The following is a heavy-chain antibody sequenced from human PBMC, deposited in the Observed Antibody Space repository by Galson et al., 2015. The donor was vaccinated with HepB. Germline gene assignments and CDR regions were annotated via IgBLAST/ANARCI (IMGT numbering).Heavy chain of an antibody. J-gene: IGHJ6*02. Sequence: SVKVSCKASGYTFTSYGISWVRQAPGQGLEWMGWISAYNGNTNYAQKLQGRVTMTTDTSTSTAYMELRSLRSDDTAVYYCARDPVGDILTGYYKPYYYGMDVWGQGTTVTVSS. CDR3: ARDPVGDILTGYYKPYYYGMDV. CDR2: ISAYNGNT. CDR1: GYTFTSYG. V-gene: IGHV1-18*04. D-gene: IGHD3-9*01.